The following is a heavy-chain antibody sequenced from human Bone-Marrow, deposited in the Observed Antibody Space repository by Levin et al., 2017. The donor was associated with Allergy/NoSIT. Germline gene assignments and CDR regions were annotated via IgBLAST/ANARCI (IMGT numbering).Heavy chain of an antibody. V-gene: IGHV3-30*01. CDR3: ARVGVATATRGGYFDY. J-gene: IGHJ4*02. CDR1: GFSFSSYA. CDR2: ISFDGRNK. D-gene: IGHD2-21*02. Sequence: GGSLRLSCAASGFSFSSYAMHWVRQTPGKGLEWVSVISFDGRNKFYADSVKGRFTISRDDSRNTLFVQMNSLTSEDTAVDYCARVGVATATRGGYFDYWGQGTLVTVSS.